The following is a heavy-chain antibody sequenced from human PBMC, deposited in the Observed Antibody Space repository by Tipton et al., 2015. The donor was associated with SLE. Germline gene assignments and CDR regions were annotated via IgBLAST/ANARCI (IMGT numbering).Heavy chain of an antibody. J-gene: IGHJ3*02. V-gene: IGHV4-34*01. CDR3: ARGKDYDFWSGYYRRDASDI. CDR1: GGSFSGYY. CDR2: INHSGST. D-gene: IGHD3-3*01. Sequence: TLSLTCAVYGGSFSGYYWSWIRQPPGKGLEWIGEINHSGSTNYNPSLKSRVIISIDTSKNQFSLKLSSVTAADTSVYYCARGKDYDFWSGYYRRDASDIWGQGTMVTASS.